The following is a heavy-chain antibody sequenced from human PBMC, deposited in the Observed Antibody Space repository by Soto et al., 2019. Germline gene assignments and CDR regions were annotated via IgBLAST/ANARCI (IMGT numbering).Heavy chain of an antibody. J-gene: IGHJ4*02. CDR2: IWYDGSNK. D-gene: IGHD2-8*01. CDR3: AREPGYCTNGVCCDY. Sequence: PGGSLRLSCAASGFTFSSYGMHWVRQAPGKGLEWVAVIWYDGSNKYYADSVKGRFTISRDNSKNTLYLQMNSLRVEDTAVYYCAREPGYCTNGVCCDYWGQGTLVTVSS. V-gene: IGHV3-33*01. CDR1: GFTFSSYG.